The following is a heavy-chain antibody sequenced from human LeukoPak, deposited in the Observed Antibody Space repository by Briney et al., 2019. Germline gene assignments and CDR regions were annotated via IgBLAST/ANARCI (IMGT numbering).Heavy chain of an antibody. V-gene: IGHV4-34*01. CDR3: ARGKASYDFWSGYYKEPAFDY. CDR2: INHSGGT. CDR1: GGSFSGYY. D-gene: IGHD3-3*01. Sequence: SETLSLTCAVYGGSFSGYYWSWIRQPPGKGLEWIGEINHSGGTNYNPSLKSRVTISVDTSKNQFSLKLSSVTAADTAVYYCARGKASYDFWSGYYKEPAFDYWGQGTLVTVSS. J-gene: IGHJ4*02.